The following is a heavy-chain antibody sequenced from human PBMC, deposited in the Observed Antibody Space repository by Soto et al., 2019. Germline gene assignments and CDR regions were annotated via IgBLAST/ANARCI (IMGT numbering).Heavy chain of an antibody. V-gene: IGHV3-74*01. CDR3: ARARAIAAAGISGFDP. Sequence: EVQLVESGGGLVQPGGSLRLSCAASGFTFSSYWMHWVRQAPGKGLVWVSRINSDGSSTSYADSVKGRFTLSRDNAKNTLYLQMNSLRAEDTAVYYCARARAIAAAGISGFDPWGQGTLVTVSS. D-gene: IGHD6-13*01. CDR1: GFTFSSYW. CDR2: INSDGSST. J-gene: IGHJ5*02.